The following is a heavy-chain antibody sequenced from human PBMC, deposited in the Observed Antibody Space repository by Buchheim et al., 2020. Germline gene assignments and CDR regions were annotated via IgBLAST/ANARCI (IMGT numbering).Heavy chain of an antibody. CDR1: GFTFSSYS. V-gene: IGHV3-21*01. D-gene: IGHD1-7*01. Sequence: EVQLVESGGGLVKPGGSLRLSCAASGFTFSSYSMNWVRQAPGKGLEWVSSISSSSSYIYYADSVKGLFTISRDNAKNSLYPQMNSLRAEDTAVYYCARGDNWNYFRRQYGMDVWGQGTT. CDR2: ISSSSSYI. J-gene: IGHJ6*02. CDR3: ARGDNWNYFRRQYGMDV.